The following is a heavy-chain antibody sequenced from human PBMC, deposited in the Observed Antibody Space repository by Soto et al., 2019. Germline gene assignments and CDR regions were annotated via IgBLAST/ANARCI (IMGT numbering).Heavy chain of an antibody. J-gene: IGHJ5*02. V-gene: IGHV4-39*01. Sequence: SETLSPTCTVSGGSISSSTYYWGWIRQPPGEGLEWIGSIYFNGGTYYNPSLRSRVTISVDTSKNQFSLKLTSVTAADTAVYYCARRGVTMGSDWFDPWGQGTLVTVSS. D-gene: IGHD4-17*01. CDR2: IYFNGGT. CDR1: GGSISSSTYY. CDR3: ARRGVTMGSDWFDP.